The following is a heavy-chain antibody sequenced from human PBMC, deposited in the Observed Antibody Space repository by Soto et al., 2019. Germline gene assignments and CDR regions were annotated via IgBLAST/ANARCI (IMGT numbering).Heavy chain of an antibody. V-gene: IGHV4-34*01. D-gene: IGHD2-15*01. CDR3: ARRSALGYCSGGRCYAPDYYHSYMDV. CDR2: INHSGST. J-gene: IGHJ6*03. Sequence: SETLSLTCAVDGGSFSGYYWSWIRQPPGKGLEWIGEINHSGSTNYNPSLKSRVTISVHTSKDQFSLKLSSVTAADTAVYSCARRSALGYCSGGRCYAPDYYHSYMDVWGKGTTVPVSS. CDR1: GGSFSGYY.